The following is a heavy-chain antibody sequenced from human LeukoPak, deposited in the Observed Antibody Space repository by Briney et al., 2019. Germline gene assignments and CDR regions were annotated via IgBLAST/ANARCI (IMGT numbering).Heavy chain of an antibody. D-gene: IGHD7-27*01. Sequence: GASVKVSCKASGGTFSSYAISWVRQAPGQGLEWMGGIIPIFGTANYAQKLQGRVTITTDESTSTVYMELSSLRSEDTAVYYCARDLWGPHYYYMDVWGRGTTVTVSS. V-gene: IGHV1-69*05. CDR3: ARDLWGPHYYYMDV. CDR2: IIPIFGTA. CDR1: GGTFSSYA. J-gene: IGHJ6*03.